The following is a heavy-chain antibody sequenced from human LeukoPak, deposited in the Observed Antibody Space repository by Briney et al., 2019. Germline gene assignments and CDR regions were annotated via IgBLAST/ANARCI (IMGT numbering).Heavy chain of an antibody. CDR1: GGSISSYY. CDR3: ARVFSYPLRAPFDP. J-gene: IGHJ5*02. Sequence: SETLSLTCTVSGGSISSYYWSWIRQPPGKGLEWIGYIFYSGSTNYNPSLKSRVTVSVDTSKNQFSLKLSSVTAADTAVYYCARVFSYPLRAPFDPWGQGTLVTVSS. D-gene: IGHD3-3*01. V-gene: IGHV4-59*01. CDR2: IFYSGST.